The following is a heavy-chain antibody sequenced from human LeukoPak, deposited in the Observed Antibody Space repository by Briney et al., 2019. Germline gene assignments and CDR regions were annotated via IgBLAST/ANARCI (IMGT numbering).Heavy chain of an antibody. J-gene: IGHJ5*02. Sequence: SETLSLTCTVSGGSISTSRYYWGWIRQPPGKGLEWIGSIYHSGTTYYNPSLKSRVTISVDTSKNQFSLKLTSVTAADTAVYYCARGYSSSWYFNWFDPWGQGTLVTVSS. V-gene: IGHV4-39*07. D-gene: IGHD6-13*01. CDR2: IYHSGTT. CDR1: GGSISTSRYY. CDR3: ARGYSSSWYFNWFDP.